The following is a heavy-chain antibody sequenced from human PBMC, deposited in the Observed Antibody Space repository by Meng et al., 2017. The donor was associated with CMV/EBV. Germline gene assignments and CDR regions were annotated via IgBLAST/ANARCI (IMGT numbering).Heavy chain of an antibody. CDR2: INPNSGGT. CDR1: GYTFTGYY. J-gene: IGHJ6*02. CDR3: ARDLCGGDCYSAHYYYYYGMDV. V-gene: IGHV1-2*02. Sequence: ASVQVSCKASGYTFTGYYMHWVRQAPGQGLEWMGWINPNSGGTNYAQKFQGRVTMTRDTSISTAYMELSRLRSDDTAVYYCARDLCGGDCYSAHYYYYYGMDVWGQGTTVTVSS. D-gene: IGHD2-21*01.